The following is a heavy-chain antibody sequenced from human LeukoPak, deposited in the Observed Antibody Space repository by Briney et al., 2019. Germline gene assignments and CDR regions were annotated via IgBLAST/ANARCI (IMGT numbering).Heavy chain of an antibody. D-gene: IGHD5-24*01. CDR1: GFTFSNAW. J-gene: IGHJ4*02. V-gene: IGHV3-15*05. Sequence: GGSLRLSCAASGFTFSNAWMSWVRQTPGKGLEWVGRVKRTTDGGTTDYAAPVKDRFTVSRDDSKNTVYLQMSSLRAEDTAVYFCVRDGDDFNFDYWGQGSLVTASS. CDR2: VKRTTDGGTT. CDR3: VRDGDDFNFDY.